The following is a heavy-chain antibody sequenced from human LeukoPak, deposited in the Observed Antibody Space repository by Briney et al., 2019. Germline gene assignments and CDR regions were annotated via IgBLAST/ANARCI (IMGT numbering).Heavy chain of an antibody. D-gene: IGHD4/OR15-4a*01. CDR2: IRSKTYGGTI. V-gene: IGHV3-49*03. CDR3: TRDHEDYGSPSFDF. Sequence: GGSLTLSCTASGFTFCDYAMSWLRQAPGKGLEWVGFIRSKTYGGTIEDAASVKGRFSISRGDSKGFAYLEMNSLKTEETAVYYCTRDHEDYGSPSFDFWGQGTLVTVSS. CDR1: GFTFCDYA. J-gene: IGHJ4*02.